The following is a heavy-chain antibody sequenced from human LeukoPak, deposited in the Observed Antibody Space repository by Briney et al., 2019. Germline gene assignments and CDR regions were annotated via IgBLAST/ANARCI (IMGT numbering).Heavy chain of an antibody. D-gene: IGHD2-2*01. V-gene: IGHV4-38-2*02. CDR1: GYSISSGYY. J-gene: IGHJ4*02. CDR3: ARDIVVVPAAQDY. Sequence: SETLSLTCAVSGYSISSGYYWGWIRRPPGKGQEWIRSYYNSESTYYNPSLKSRVTISVDTSKNQFSLKLSSVTAADTAVYYCARDIVVVPAAQDYWGQGTLVTVSS. CDR2: YYNSEST.